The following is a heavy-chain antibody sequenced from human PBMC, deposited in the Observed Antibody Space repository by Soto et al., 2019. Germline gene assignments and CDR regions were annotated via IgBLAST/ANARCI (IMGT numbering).Heavy chain of an antibody. CDR1: GGSITSSGYY. CDR3: ARATESHYFDY. J-gene: IGHJ4*02. V-gene: IGHV4-31*11. Sequence: SETLSLTCAVSGGSITSSGYYWSWIRLHPGEGLEWIGYIYYRGTTYYNPSLKSPVTISTDTSKKEFSLTLTSVTAADTAVYYCARATESHYFDYWGRGILVTVSS. CDR2: IYYRGTT.